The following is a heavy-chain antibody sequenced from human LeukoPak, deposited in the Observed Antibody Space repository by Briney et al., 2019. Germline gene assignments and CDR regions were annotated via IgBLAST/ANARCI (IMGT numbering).Heavy chain of an antibody. CDR1: GFTFSDYY. CDR2: ISSSGSTI. D-gene: IGHD3-10*01. V-gene: IGHV3-11*01. CDR3: AKGYYGSGSYGWFDY. J-gene: IGHJ4*02. Sequence: GGSLRLSCAASGFTFSDYYMSWLRQAPGKGLEWVSYISSSGSTIYYADSVKGRFTISRDNSKNTLFLHMNSLRAEDTAVYSCAKGYYGSGSYGWFDYWGQGTLVTVSS.